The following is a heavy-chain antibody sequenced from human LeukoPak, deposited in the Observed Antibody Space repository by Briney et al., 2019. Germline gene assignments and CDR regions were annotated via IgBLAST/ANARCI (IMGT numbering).Heavy chain of an antibody. CDR2: IFHTGSI. J-gene: IGHJ3*01. Sequence: SETLSLTCGVSGYSISGGYYWGWIRQSPGKGLEWIATIFHTGSIYHNPSLKSRVILSVDTSKNQFSLILASVTAADTAVYYCVRMGVSYYYDSSTYYPVAFDVWGQGTMVTVSS. V-gene: IGHV4-38-2*01. D-gene: IGHD3-22*01. CDR3: VRMGVSYYYDSSTYYPVAFDV. CDR1: GYSISGGYY.